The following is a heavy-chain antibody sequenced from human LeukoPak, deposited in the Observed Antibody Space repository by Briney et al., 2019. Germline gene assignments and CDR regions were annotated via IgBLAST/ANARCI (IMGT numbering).Heavy chain of an antibody. V-gene: IGHV3-7*01. CDR2: IDQDGSVT. CDR3: ARDPGSSSFDL. J-gene: IGHJ4*02. Sequence: GGSLRLSCTASGFSFSSYWMSWVRQTPEKGLEFVANIDQDGSVTNYVDSLKGRCTISRDNAKKSLYLEIRSLRADDTALYYCARDPGSSSFDLWGQGTLVTVSS. D-gene: IGHD6-13*01. CDR1: GFSFSSYW.